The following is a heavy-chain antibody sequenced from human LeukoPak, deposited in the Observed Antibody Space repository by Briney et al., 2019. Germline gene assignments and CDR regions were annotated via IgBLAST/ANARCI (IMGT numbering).Heavy chain of an antibody. J-gene: IGHJ5*02. CDR1: GYTFISYG. V-gene: IGHV1-18*01. CDR2: MSAYNGNT. CDR3: ARDKEAQLVGWNWFDP. Sequence: ASVKVSCKASGYTFISYGISWVRQAPGQGLEWMGWMSAYNGNTNYAQKVQGRVTMTTDPSTSTAYMEMRSLRSDDTAVYYCARDKEAQLVGWNWFDPWGQGTLVTVSS. D-gene: IGHD6-6*01.